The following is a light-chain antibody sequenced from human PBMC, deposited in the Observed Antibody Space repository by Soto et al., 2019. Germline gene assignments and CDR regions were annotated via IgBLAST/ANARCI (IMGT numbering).Light chain of an antibody. CDR3: QQGGSFPIT. Sequence: DIQMTQSPSSVSASVGDRVTITCRASQDIGSWSAWYQQRPGKAPDLLIYGASSLQDGVPSRFYGSGSGTDFTLTISGLQAEDFATYYCQQGGSFPITFGQGTRLEIK. V-gene: IGKV1-12*01. J-gene: IGKJ5*01. CDR2: GAS. CDR1: QDIGSW.